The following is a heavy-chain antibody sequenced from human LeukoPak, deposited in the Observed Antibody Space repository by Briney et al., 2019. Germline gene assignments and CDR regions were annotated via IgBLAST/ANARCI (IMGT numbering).Heavy chain of an antibody. Sequence: GGSLRLSCSASGFTFSSQSMDWVRQAPGRGLEWVSSISSSSTYKYYADSVKGRFTISRDNANNSLYLQLNSLRVEDTAVYYCAAAEYSSSSGGYWGQGTLVTVSS. CDR3: AAAEYSSSSGGY. CDR1: GFTFSSQS. V-gene: IGHV3-21*01. J-gene: IGHJ4*02. D-gene: IGHD6-6*01. CDR2: ISSSSTYK.